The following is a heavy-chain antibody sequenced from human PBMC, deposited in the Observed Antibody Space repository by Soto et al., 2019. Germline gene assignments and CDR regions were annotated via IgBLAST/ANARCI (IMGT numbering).Heavy chain of an antibody. CDR2: IYYSGST. CDR1: GGSISSYY. V-gene: IGHV4-59*08. D-gene: IGHD3-3*01. J-gene: IGHJ6*02. Sequence: SEPLSLTCTVSGGSISSYYWSWIRQPPWKGLEWIGYIYYSGSTNYNPSLKSRVTISVDTSKNQFSLKLSSVTAADTAVYYCARLKLEYYDFWSGYFALWGQGTAVTVS. CDR3: ARLKLEYYDFWSGYFAL.